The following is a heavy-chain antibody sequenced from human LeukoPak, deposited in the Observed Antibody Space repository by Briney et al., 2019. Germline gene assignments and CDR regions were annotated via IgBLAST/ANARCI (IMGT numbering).Heavy chain of an antibody. CDR2: ISGSGDST. D-gene: IGHD3-22*01. V-gene: IGHV3-23*01. J-gene: IGHJ6*02. CDR3: AKVGYYDRIREPLDV. Sequence: GGSLRLSCAASGFTINSYAMSWVRQAPGKGLEWVSVISGSGDSTYYADSVKGRFTISRDNSKNTLYLQMNSLRAVDTAVYYCAKVGYYDRIREPLDVWGQGTTVTVSS. CDR1: GFTINSYA.